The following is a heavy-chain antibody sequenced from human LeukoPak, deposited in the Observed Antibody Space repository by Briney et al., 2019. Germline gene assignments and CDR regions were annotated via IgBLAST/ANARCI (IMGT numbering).Heavy chain of an antibody. Sequence: AGSLRLSCAASGFTFSSYGMHWVRQAPGKGLEWVAVIWYDGSNKYYADSVKGRFTISRDNSKNTLYLQMNSLRAEDTAVYYCAKEADSSGYSFDYWGQGTLVTVSS. CDR3: AKEADSSGYSFDY. CDR2: IWYDGSNK. CDR1: GFTFSSYG. V-gene: IGHV3-33*06. J-gene: IGHJ4*02. D-gene: IGHD3-22*01.